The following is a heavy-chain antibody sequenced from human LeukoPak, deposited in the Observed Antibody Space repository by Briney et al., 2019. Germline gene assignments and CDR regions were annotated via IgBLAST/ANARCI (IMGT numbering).Heavy chain of an antibody. CDR2: ISEKGAT. D-gene: IGHD3-10*01. Sequence: GGSLRLSCAASGFTFSTYWMHWVRQAPGKGPVWVSRISEKGATYYADSVKGRFTISRDNAKNTLCLQMNSLRAEDTAVYYCARDLVSGSGSYGHWGQGTLVTVSS. J-gene: IGHJ4*02. CDR1: GFTFSTYW. V-gene: IGHV3-74*01. CDR3: ARDLVSGSGSYGH.